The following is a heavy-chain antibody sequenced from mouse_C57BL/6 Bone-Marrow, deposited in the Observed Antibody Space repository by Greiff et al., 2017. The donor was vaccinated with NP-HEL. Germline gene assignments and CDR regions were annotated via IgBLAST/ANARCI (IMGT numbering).Heavy chain of an antibody. V-gene: IGHV5-17*01. Sequence: EVKLMESGGGLVKPGGSLKLSCAASGFTFSDYGMHWVRQAPEKGLEWVAYISSGSSTIYYADTVKGRFTISRDNAKNTLFLQMTSLRSEDTAMYYCARKIYYDYDPYYFDYWGQGTTLTVSS. J-gene: IGHJ2*01. D-gene: IGHD2-4*01. CDR2: ISSGSSTI. CDR1: GFTFSDYG. CDR3: ARKIYYDYDPYYFDY.